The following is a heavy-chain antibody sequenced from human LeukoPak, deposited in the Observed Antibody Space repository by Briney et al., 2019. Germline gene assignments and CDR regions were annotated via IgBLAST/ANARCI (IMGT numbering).Heavy chain of an antibody. D-gene: IGHD3-10*01. CDR3: ARDRYYYGSGSYPYMDV. Sequence: SETLSLTCAVNGESLSGYYWSWIRQPPGKGLEWIGEINHSGSTNYNPSLKSRVTISVDASKKQFSLKLSSVTAVDTAVYYCARDRYYYGSGSYPYMDVWGKGTTVTISS. CDR1: GESLSGYY. CDR2: INHSGST. J-gene: IGHJ6*03. V-gene: IGHV4-34*01.